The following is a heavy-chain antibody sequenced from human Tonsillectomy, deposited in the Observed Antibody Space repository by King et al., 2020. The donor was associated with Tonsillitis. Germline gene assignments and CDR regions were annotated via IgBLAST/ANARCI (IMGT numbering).Heavy chain of an antibody. CDR1: GFIFSNAW. V-gene: IGHV3-15*07. CDR3: TTGTAVADYYYYYYMDV. CDR2: IKSKNDGGTT. D-gene: IGHD6-19*01. J-gene: IGHJ6*03. Sequence: VQLVESGGGLVKPGGSLRLSCAASGFIFSNAWMNWVRQAPGKGLEWVGRIKSKNDGGTTDCAAPVKGRFTFSRDDSKNTLYLQMNSLKTEDTAVYYCTTGTAVADYYYYYYMDVWGKGTTVTVSS.